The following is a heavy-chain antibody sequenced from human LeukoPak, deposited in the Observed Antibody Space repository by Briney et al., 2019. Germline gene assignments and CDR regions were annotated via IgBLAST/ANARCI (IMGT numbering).Heavy chain of an antibody. CDR1: GYSFSSYW. D-gene: IGHD6-13*01. Sequence: HGESLKISCEGSGYSFSSYWIAWVRQMPGKGLEWMGMIHSDSSTRYSPSFQGQVTISVDKSISTAFLQWSSLRASDSAIYYCARQNPFSRSWFWFDPWGQGTLVTVSS. CDR3: ARQNPFSRSWFWFDP. V-gene: IGHV5-51*01. J-gene: IGHJ5*02. CDR2: IHSDSST.